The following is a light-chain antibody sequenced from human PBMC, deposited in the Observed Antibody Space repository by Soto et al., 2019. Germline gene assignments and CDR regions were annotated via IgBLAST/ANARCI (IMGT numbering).Light chain of an antibody. CDR3: QQRSNWPLWT. V-gene: IGKV3-11*01. CDR1: QSVRSY. Sequence: IVLTHSRATLSLSPWERATLFFSASQSVRSYLAWYQQKAGQAPRLLIYDASNRATGIPARFSGSGSGTDFTLTISSLEPEDFAVYYCQQRSNWPLWTFGQGTKVDI. J-gene: IGKJ1*01. CDR2: DAS.